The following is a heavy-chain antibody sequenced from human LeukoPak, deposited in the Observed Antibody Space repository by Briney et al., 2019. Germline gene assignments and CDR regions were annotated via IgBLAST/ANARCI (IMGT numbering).Heavy chain of an antibody. Sequence: ASVKVSCKASGYTLTSYYMHWVRQAPGQGLEWMGIINPSGGSTSYAQKFQGRVTMTRDTSTSTVYMELSSLRSDDTAVYYCAREPNTYYDFWSGYRDYWGQGTLVTVSS. CDR1: GYTLTSYY. CDR2: INPSGGST. V-gene: IGHV1-46*01. CDR3: AREPNTYYDFWSGYRDY. D-gene: IGHD3-3*01. J-gene: IGHJ4*02.